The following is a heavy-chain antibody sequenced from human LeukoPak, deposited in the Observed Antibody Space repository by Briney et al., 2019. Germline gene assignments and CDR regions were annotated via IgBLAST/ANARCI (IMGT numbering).Heavy chain of an antibody. Sequence: GGSLRLSCAAPGFSFTAYSMNWVRQAPGRGLEWISYIGPGGDIYYADSVTGRFTVSRDTAKNSLYLQMNGLRVEDTAVYYCARRFDSWGQGTLVTVSS. V-gene: IGHV3-48*01. CDR3: ARRFDS. CDR2: IGPGGDI. CDR1: GFSFTAYS. J-gene: IGHJ4*02.